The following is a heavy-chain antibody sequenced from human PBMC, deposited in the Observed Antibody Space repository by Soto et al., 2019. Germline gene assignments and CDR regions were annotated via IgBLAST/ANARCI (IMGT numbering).Heavy chain of an antibody. J-gene: IGHJ6*02. CDR2: IWYDGSNK. CDR1: GFTFSSYG. D-gene: IGHD6-6*01. CDR3: ARDADRIAARLYYYGMDV. Sequence: QVQLVESGGGVVQPGRSLRLSCAASGFTFSSYGMHWVRQAPGKGLEWVAVIWYDGSNKYYADSVKGRFTISKDNSKNTLYLPMNSLRAEDTAVYYCARDADRIAARLYYYGMDVWGQGTTVTVSS. V-gene: IGHV3-33*01.